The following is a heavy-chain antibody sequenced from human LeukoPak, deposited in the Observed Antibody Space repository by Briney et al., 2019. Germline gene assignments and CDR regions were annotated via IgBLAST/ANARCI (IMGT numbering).Heavy chain of an antibody. CDR2: ISGSGGST. J-gene: IGHJ4*02. V-gene: IGHV3-23*01. Sequence: GGSLRLPCAASGFTFSSYAMSWVRQAPGKGLEWVSAISGSGGSTYYADSVKGRFTISRDNSKNTLYLQMNSLRAEDTAVYYCAKDGKSERYFDWLSLFDYWGQGTLVTVSS. CDR3: AKDGKSERYFDWLSLFDY. D-gene: IGHD3-9*01. CDR1: GFTFSSYA.